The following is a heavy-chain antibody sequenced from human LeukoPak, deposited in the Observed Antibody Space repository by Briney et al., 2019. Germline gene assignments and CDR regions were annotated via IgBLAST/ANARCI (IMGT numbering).Heavy chain of an antibody. V-gene: IGHV1-2*02. D-gene: IGHD3-22*01. J-gene: IGHJ5*02. Sequence: ASVKVSCKASGYTFTGYYMHWVRQDPGQGLEWMGWINPNSGGANYAQKLQGRVTMTRDTSISTAYMELSRLRSDDTAVYYCARVPIRRHYESTGYYYEDPWGQGTLVTVSS. CDR1: GYTFTGYY. CDR3: ARVPIRRHYESTGYYYEDP. CDR2: INPNSGGA.